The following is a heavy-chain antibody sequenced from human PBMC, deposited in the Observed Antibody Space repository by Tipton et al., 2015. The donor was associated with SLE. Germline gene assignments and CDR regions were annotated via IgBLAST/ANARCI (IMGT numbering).Heavy chain of an antibody. J-gene: IGHJ4*02. CDR2: VYYSGRT. CDR1: GGSLSTFNYY. D-gene: IGHD6-13*01. V-gene: IGHV4-39*07. CDR3: ARHVFRLQQPFDY. Sequence: TLSLTCNVSGGSLSTFNYYWGWTRQPPGKRLEWLGSVYYSGRTYYNPSLKSRVTISLDTSKNHFSLKLTSVTAADTALYYSARHVFRLQQPFDYWGQETLVTVSS.